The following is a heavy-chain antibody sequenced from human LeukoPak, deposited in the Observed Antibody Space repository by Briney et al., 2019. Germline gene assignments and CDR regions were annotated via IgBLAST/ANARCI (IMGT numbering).Heavy chain of an antibody. V-gene: IGHV3-21*01. Sequence: GGSLRLSCAGSGFTFSSYSMNWVRQAPGKGLEWLSSITSGSSYIYYADSLKGRFTISRDNAKNSLYLQMHTLRAEDTAVYYCARGNWNCVDYWGQGALVTVSS. D-gene: IGHD1-7*01. CDR3: ARGNWNCVDY. J-gene: IGHJ4*02. CDR1: GFTFSSYS. CDR2: ITSGSSYI.